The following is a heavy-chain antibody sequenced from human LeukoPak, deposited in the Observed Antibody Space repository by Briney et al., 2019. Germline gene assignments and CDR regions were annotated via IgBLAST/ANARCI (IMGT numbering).Heavy chain of an antibody. D-gene: IGHD1-26*01. CDR3: ARVGAKKNHYYSMDV. Sequence: SETLSLTCAVYGGSFSGYYWSWIRQPPGKGLEWIGEINHSGSTNYNPSLKSRVTISVDTSKNQFSLKLSSVTAADTAVYYCARVGAKKNHYYSMDVWGQGTTVTVSS. J-gene: IGHJ6*02. CDR2: INHSGST. V-gene: IGHV4-34*01. CDR1: GGSFSGYY.